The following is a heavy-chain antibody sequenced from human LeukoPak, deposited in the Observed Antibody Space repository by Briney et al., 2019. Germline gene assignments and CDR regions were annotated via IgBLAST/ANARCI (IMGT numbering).Heavy chain of an antibody. CDR3: VRVKGTYFDY. CDR1: GFPLSSYS. D-gene: IGHD1-1*01. V-gene: IGHV3-48*01. CDR2: ISPSSGNI. J-gene: IGHJ4*02. Sequence: QSGGSLRLSCVASGFPLSSYSINWIRQAPGKGLEWVSYISPSSGNIYYLDSVQGRFTVSRDNDRNSLFLQIDSPTAEDTAVYFCVRVKGTYFDYWGQGALVTVSS.